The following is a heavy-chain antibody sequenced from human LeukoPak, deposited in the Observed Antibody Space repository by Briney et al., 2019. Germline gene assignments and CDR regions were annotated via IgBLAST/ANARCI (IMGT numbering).Heavy chain of an antibody. V-gene: IGHV1-46*01. CDR3: ARGYSYGYGRFDY. J-gene: IGHJ4*02. CDR2: INPRGGST. CDR1: GYTFTNYF. Sequence: GASVKVSCKASGYTFTNYFMHWVRQAPGQGLEWMGIINPRGGSTGYAQKFQGRITMTTDMSTRTAYMELSSLRSEDTAVYYCARGYSYGYGRFDYWGQGTLVTVSS. D-gene: IGHD5-18*01.